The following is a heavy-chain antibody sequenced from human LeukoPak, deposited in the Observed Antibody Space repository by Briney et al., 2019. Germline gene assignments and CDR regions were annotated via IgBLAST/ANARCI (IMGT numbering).Heavy chain of an antibody. Sequence: GGSLRLSCAPSGFTFSRHGMHWVRQAPGKGLEWVAVISYDGSNKYYADSVKGRFTISRDNSKNTLYLQMNSLRAEDTAVYYCAILPRRGGYYNWGQGTLVTVSS. CDR1: GFTFSRHG. J-gene: IGHJ4*02. D-gene: IGHD1-26*01. CDR2: ISYDGSNK. V-gene: IGHV3-30*03. CDR3: AILPRRGGYYN.